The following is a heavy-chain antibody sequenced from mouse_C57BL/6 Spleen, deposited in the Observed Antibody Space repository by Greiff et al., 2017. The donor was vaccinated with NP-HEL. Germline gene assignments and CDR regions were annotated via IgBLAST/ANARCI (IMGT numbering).Heavy chain of an antibody. J-gene: IGHJ1*03. CDR2: IDPSDSYT. CDR3: ARRGYSSWYFDV. Sequence: QVQLKQPGAELVMPGASVKLSCKASGYTFTSYWMHWVKQRPGQGLEWIGEIDPSDSYTNYNQKFKGKSTLTVDKSSSTAYMQLSSLTSEDSAVYYCARRGYSSWYFDVWGTGTTVTVSS. V-gene: IGHV1-69*01. D-gene: IGHD2-12*01. CDR1: GYTFTSYW.